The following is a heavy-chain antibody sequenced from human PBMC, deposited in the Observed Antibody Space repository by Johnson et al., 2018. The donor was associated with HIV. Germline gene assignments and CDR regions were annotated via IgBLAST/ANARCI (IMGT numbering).Heavy chain of an antibody. V-gene: IGHV3-74*02. CDR1: GFTLSSYW. D-gene: IGHD3-22*01. CDR2: INSSGSST. J-gene: IGHJ3*01. CDR3: ANTYYYDSSGCSGAFDL. Sequence: VQLVESGGGLVQPGGSLRLSCVASGFTLSSYWIHWVRRAPGKGLVWVSRINSSGSSTSYADSVKGRFTISRDNAKNTLYLQMNSLRAEDTAVYYCANTYYYDSSGCSGAFDLLGQGAMVTVSS.